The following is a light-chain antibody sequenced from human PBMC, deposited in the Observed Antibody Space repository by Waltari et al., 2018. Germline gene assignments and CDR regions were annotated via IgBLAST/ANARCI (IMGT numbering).Light chain of an antibody. CDR1: TSKVGSYNF. V-gene: IGLV2-23*01. CDR3: CSYAGSSTFVV. J-gene: IGLJ2*01. CDR2: EGS. Sequence: QSALTQPPSGSGSPAHPTPTPSTGTTSKVGSYNFFSWYQQHPGKAPKLMIYEGSKRPSGVSNRFSGSKSGNTASLTISGLQAEDEADYYCCSYAGSSTFVVFGGGTKLTVL.